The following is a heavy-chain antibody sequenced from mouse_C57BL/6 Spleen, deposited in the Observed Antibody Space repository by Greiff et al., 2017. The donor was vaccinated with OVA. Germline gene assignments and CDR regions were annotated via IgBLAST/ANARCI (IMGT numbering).Heavy chain of an antibody. V-gene: IGHV14-4*01. CDR2: IDPENGDT. CDR3: TTDWDGLYAMDY. J-gene: IGHJ4*01. CDR1: GFIIKDDY. D-gene: IGHD4-1*01. Sequence: EVQLKQSGAELVRPGASVKLSCTASGFIIKDDYMHWVKQRPEQGLEWIGWIDPENGDTEYASKFQGKATITADTSSNTAYLQLSSLTSEDTAVYYCTTDWDGLYAMDYWGQGTSVTVSS.